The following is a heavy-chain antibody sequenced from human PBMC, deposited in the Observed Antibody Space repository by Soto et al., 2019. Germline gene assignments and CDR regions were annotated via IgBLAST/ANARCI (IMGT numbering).Heavy chain of an antibody. J-gene: IGHJ5*02. CDR1: GFTFSRYA. CDR3: VEYTVTEDLGES. CDR2: VSRAGTYT. Sequence: EVQLLESGGDVVRPGGSLRLSCAASGFTFSRYAMGWVRQAPGKGLEWVAGVSRAGTYTFYADSVRGRFSISRDNSRDTVDLCMNTLRGDDTAVYFCVEYTVTEDLGESWGQGTLVSVSS. D-gene: IGHD3-16*01. V-gene: IGHV3-23*01.